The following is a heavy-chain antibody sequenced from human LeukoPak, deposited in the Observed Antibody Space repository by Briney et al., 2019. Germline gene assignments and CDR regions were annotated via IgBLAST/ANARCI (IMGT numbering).Heavy chain of an antibody. Sequence: TGGSLRLSCAASGFTFSGSAIHWVRQASGKGLEWVGRIRDKAYSYATAYIASVKGRFTISRDDSKNTAYLQMSSLKTEDTAVYYCTRWDCTTTGCYPFDYWGQGTLVTVSS. V-gene: IGHV3-73*01. CDR3: TRWDCTTTGCYPFDY. J-gene: IGHJ4*02. D-gene: IGHD2-2*01. CDR1: GFTFSGSA. CDR2: IRDKAYSYAT.